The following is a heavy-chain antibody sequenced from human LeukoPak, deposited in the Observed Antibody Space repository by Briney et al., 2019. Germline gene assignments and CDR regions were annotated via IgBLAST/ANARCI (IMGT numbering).Heavy chain of an antibody. Sequence: VASVKVPCKASGYTFTSYGISWVRQAPGQGLEWMGWISAYNGNTNYAQKLQGRVTMTTDTSTSTAYMELRSLRSDDTAVYYCASNTQWELPVIPPYDAFDIWGQGTMVTVSS. D-gene: IGHD1-26*01. V-gene: IGHV1-18*01. CDR2: ISAYNGNT. J-gene: IGHJ3*02. CDR1: GYTFTSYG. CDR3: ASNTQWELPVIPPYDAFDI.